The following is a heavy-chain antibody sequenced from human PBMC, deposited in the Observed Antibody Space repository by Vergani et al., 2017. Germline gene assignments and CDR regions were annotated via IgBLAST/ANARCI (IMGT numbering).Heavy chain of an antibody. D-gene: IGHD3-22*01. V-gene: IGHV5-51*01. CDR3: ARLYGRDSSGSKYFDY. J-gene: IGHJ4*02. CDR1: GYSFTNYW. Sequence: EVQLVQSGAEVKKPGESLKISCQISGYSFTNYWICWVRQMPGKGLEWMGIIHPADSDTRYSPSFQGQVTISVDKSISTAYLQRSSPRASDSAMYYCARLYGRDSSGSKYFDYWGQGTLVTVSS. CDR2: IHPADSDT.